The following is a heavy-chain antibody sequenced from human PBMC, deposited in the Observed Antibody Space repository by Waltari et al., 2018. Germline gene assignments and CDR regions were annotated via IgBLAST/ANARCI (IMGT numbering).Heavy chain of an antibody. CDR2: IYPGESDT. CDR3: VVGSSFDY. D-gene: IGHD3-10*01. J-gene: IGHJ4*02. Sequence: EVQVVQSGAEVKKPGESLKISCEGSGYSFTTTWIGWVRQMPGKGLEWMGIIYPGESDTRYSPSFQGQVTISADKSINTAYLQWSTLKALDTAMYYCVVGSSFDYWGQGTLVTVSS. V-gene: IGHV5-51*01. CDR1: GYSFTTTW.